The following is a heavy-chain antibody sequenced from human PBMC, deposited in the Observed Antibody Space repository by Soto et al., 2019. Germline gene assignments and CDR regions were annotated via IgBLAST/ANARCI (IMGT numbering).Heavy chain of an antibody. D-gene: IGHD6-19*01. Sequence: GGSLRLSCAASGFTFSNAWMSWVRQAPGKGLEWVGRIKSKTDGGTTDYAAPVKGRFTISRDDSKNTLYLQMNSLKTEDTAVYYCTTREAVAGPIFEYFQHWGQGTLVTVSS. J-gene: IGHJ1*01. CDR2: IKSKTDGGTT. CDR3: TTREAVAGPIFEYFQH. V-gene: IGHV3-15*01. CDR1: GFTFSNAW.